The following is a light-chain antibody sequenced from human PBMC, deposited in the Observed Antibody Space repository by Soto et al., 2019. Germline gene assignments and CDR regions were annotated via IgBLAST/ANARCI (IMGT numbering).Light chain of an antibody. CDR2: GAS. CDR3: QQYGSSPHT. V-gene: IGKV3-20*01. J-gene: IGKJ2*01. CDR1: QSVSTSY. Sequence: EIVLTQSPGTLSLSPGERATLSCRASQSVSTSYLAWYQQKPGQAPRLLIYGASSRATGIPDRFSGMGSGTDFTLTISRLEPEDFAVYYCQQYGSSPHTFGQGNKLEIK.